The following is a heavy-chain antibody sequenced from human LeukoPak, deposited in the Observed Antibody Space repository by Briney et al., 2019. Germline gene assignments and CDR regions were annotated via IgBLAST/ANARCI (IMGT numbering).Heavy chain of an antibody. CDR2: ISGKSDYI. J-gene: IGHJ5*02. CDR3: ASDLPAATT. D-gene: IGHD2-2*01. Sequence: GGSLRLSCAASGFTFSAYSMSWVRQAPGKGLEWVSSISGKSDYIFYADSMKGRFTISRDNAQKSLYLQMDSLRAEDTTVYYCASDLPAATTWGQGTLVTVSS. V-gene: IGHV3-21*01. CDR1: GFTFSAYS.